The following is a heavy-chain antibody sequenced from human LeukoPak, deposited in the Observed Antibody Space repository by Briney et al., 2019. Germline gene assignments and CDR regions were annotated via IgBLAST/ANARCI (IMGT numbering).Heavy chain of an antibody. V-gene: IGHV4-34*01. CDR1: GGSFSGYY. CDR2: INHSGST. J-gene: IGHJ5*02. CDR3: ARGSGSWWANWFDP. D-gene: IGHD6-13*01. Sequence: KSSETLSLTCAVYGGSFSGYYWSWIRQPPGKGLEWIGEINHSGSTNYNPSLKSRVTISVDTSKNQFSLKLSSATAADTAVYYCARGSGSWWANWFDPWGQGTLVTVSS.